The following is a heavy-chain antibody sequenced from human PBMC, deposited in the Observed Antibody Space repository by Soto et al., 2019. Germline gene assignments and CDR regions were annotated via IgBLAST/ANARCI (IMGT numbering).Heavy chain of an antibody. CDR2: IYTSGST. CDR3: ARDSSSWYPQYFDY. D-gene: IGHD6-13*01. V-gene: IGHV4-4*07. Sequence: SETLSLTCTVSGGPISSYYWSWIRQPAGKGLEWIGRIYTSGSTNYNPSLKSRVTMSVDTSKNQFSLKLSSVTAADTAVYYCARDSSSWYPQYFDYWGQGTLVTVS. CDR1: GGPISSYY. J-gene: IGHJ4*02.